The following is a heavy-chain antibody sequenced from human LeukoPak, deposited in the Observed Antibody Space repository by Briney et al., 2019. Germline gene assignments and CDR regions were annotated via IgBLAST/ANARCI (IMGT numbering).Heavy chain of an antibody. V-gene: IGHV1-69*13. CDR3: ARESNPQYGDNWFDP. CDR1: GGTFSSYA. D-gene: IGHD4-17*01. CDR2: IIPIFGTA. Sequence: SVKVSCKASGGTFSSYAIGWVRQAPGQGLEWMGGIIPIFGTANYAQKFQGRVTITADESTSTAYMELSSLRSEDTAVYYCARESNPQYGDNWFDPWGQGTLVTVSS. J-gene: IGHJ5*02.